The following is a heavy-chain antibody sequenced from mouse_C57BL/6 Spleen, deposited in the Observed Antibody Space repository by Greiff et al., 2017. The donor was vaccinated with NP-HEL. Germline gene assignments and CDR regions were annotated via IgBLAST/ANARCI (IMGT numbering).Heavy chain of an antibody. V-gene: IGHV5-4*03. J-gene: IGHJ4*01. CDR2: ISDGGSYT. CDR3: ARAGGRNAMDY. Sequence: VKVVESGGGLVKPGGSLKLSCAASGFTFSSYAMSWVRQTPEKRLEWVATISDGGSYTYYPDNVKGRFTISRDNAKNNLYLQMSHLKSEDTAMYYCARAGGRNAMDYWGQGTSVTVSS. CDR1: GFTFSSYA.